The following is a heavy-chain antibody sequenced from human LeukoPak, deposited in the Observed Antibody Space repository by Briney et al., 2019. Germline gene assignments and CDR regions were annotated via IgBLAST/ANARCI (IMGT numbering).Heavy chain of an antibody. D-gene: IGHD6-6*01. Sequence: PSETLSLTCTVSDGSISSNSYYWGWIRQPPGKGLEWIGRIYTSGSTNYNPSLKSRVTMSVDTSKNQFSLKLSSVTAADTAVYYCARELYSSSTWFDPWGQGTLVTVSS. CDR1: DGSISSNSYY. CDR3: ARELYSSSTWFDP. J-gene: IGHJ5*02. CDR2: IYTSGST. V-gene: IGHV4-39*07.